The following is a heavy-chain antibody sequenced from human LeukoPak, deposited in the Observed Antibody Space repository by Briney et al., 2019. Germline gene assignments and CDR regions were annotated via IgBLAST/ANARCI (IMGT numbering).Heavy chain of an antibody. CDR2: IYPGDSDT. V-gene: IGHV5-51*01. CDR3: ARRSSIATRLFDY. Sequence: LGESLKISCKGSGYSFTSYWIGWVRQMPGKGLEWMGIIYPGDSDTTYSPSFQGQVTISADKSISTAYVQWNSLKASDTAMYYCARRSSIATRLFDYWGQGTLVTVSS. D-gene: IGHD6-6*01. J-gene: IGHJ4*02. CDR1: GYSFTSYW.